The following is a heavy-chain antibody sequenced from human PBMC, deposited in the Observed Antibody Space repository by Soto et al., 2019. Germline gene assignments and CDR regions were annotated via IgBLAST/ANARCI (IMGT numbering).Heavy chain of an antibody. CDR3: TAPRDEYGSGVSWFTYGMDI. Sequence: GSLRLSCLASGFTFSDYAMTWVRHVPGRGLEWVASLDGAGGSTYYADSVRGRFTISRDNSQNTLFLQMKRLTVDDTAIYYCTAPRDEYGSGVSWFTYGMDIWGQGTTVTVSS. CDR1: GFTFSDYA. CDR2: LDGAGGST. V-gene: IGHV3-23*01. J-gene: IGHJ6*02. D-gene: IGHD3-10*01.